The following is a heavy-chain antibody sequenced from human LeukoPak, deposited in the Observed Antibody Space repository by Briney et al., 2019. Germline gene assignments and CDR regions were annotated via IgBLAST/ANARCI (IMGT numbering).Heavy chain of an antibody. CDR3: AKDNSGGEGHDL. CDR1: GFTFSSFG. J-gene: IGHJ4*02. D-gene: IGHD2-21*01. Sequence: PGGSLRLSCAASGFTFSSFGMHWVRHGPGKGLEWVTFIRHDGSDKYYADSVKGRFTISRDNSKNTLYLQMNSLRVEDTALYYCAKDNSGGEGHDLWGQGTLVTVSS. CDR2: IRHDGSDK. V-gene: IGHV3-30*02.